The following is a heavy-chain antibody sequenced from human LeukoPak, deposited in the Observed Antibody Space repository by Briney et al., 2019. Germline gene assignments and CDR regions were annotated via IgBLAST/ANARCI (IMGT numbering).Heavy chain of an antibody. CDR1: GYTFTSYG. CDR2: ISAYNGNT. D-gene: IGHD3-9*01. CDR3: ARVPRHILTTNWFDP. J-gene: IGHJ5*02. Sequence: GASVKVSCKASGYTFTSYGISWVRQAPGQGLEWMGWISAYNGNTNYAQKLQGRVTMTTDTSTSTAYMELRSLRSDDTAVYYCARVPRHILTTNWFDPWGQGTLVTVSS. V-gene: IGHV1-18*04.